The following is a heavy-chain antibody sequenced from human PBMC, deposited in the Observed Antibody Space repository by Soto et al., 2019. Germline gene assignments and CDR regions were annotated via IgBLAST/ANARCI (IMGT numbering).Heavy chain of an antibody. CDR2: IIPIFGTA. CDR1: GGTFSSYA. J-gene: IGHJ3*02. CDR3: ARGTNSGFDAFDI. D-gene: IGHD3-10*01. Sequence: ASVKVSCKASGGTFSSYAISWVRQAPGQGLEWMGGIIPIFGTANYAQKFQGRVTITADESTSTAYMELSSLRSEDTAVYYCARGTNSGFDAFDIWGQGTMVAVSS. V-gene: IGHV1-69*13.